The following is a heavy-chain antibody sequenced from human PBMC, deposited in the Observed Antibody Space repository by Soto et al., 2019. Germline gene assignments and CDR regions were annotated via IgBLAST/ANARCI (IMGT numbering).Heavy chain of an antibody. Sequence: QVQLVESGGGLVKPGGSLRLYCAASGFTFSDYYMTWIRQAPGKGLEWVSYITSSGSTIHYADSVRGRFTMSRDNARNSLSLQINSLRVEDTAVYYCARDRTTSSFGNYFDYWGQGTLVTVSS. CDR3: ARDRTTSSFGNYFDY. CDR2: ITSSGSTI. V-gene: IGHV3-11*01. D-gene: IGHD2-2*01. J-gene: IGHJ4*02. CDR1: GFTFSDYY.